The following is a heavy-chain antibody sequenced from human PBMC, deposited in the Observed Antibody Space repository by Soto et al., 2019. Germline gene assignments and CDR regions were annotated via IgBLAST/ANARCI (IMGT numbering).Heavy chain of an antibody. CDR3: ARARRTTIFGVVTTRPNWFDP. CDR1: GYTFTGYY. V-gene: IGHV1-2*04. D-gene: IGHD3-3*01. Sequence: ASVKVSCKASGYTFTGYYMHWVRQAPGQGLEWMGWINPNSGGTNYAQKFQGWVTMTRDTSISTAYMELSRLRSDDTAVYYCARARRTTIFGVVTTRPNWFDPWGQGTLVTVSS. J-gene: IGHJ5*02. CDR2: INPNSGGT.